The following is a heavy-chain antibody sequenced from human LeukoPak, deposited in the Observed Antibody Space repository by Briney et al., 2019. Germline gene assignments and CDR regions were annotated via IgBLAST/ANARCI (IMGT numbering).Heavy chain of an antibody. V-gene: IGHV4-59*01. CDR1: GGSISSYY. J-gene: IGHJ3*02. CDR3: ARDTRRDYDYVWGSYRPAHAFDI. CDR2: IYYSGST. Sequence: PSETLPLTCTVSGGSISSYYWSWIRQPPGKGLEWIGYIYYSGSTNYNPSLKSRVTISVDTSKNQFSLKLSSVTAADTAVYYCARDTRRDYDYVWGSYRPAHAFDIWGQGTMVTVSS. D-gene: IGHD3-16*02.